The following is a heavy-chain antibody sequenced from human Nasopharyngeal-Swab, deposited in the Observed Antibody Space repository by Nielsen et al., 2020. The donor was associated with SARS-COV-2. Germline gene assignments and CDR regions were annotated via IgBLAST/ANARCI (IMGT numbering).Heavy chain of an antibody. CDR3: ARQLVGATGYDY. V-gene: IGHV4-39*01. J-gene: IGHJ4*02. CDR1: GGSISSSNYY. CDR2: IYYSGST. D-gene: IGHD1-26*01. Sequence: SETLSLTCTVSGGSISSSNYYWGWIRQPPGKGLEWIGSIYYSGSTYYNLSLKSRVTISVDTSKNQFSLKLSSVAAADTAVYYCARQLVGATGYDYWGQGTLVTVSS.